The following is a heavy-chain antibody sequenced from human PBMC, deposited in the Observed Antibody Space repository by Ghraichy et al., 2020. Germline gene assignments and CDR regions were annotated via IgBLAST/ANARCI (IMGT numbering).Heavy chain of an antibody. CDR1: GSSFADYD. CDR2: ITHSGDA. V-gene: IGHV4-34*01. D-gene: IGHD3-10*01. J-gene: IGHJ6*02. CDR3: ARGPKGEESGEYYYYGIDV. Sequence: SETLSLTCAVYGSSFADYDWTWIRQPPGRGLEWIGEITHSGDANYNPSLKSRVSISRDTSKKQFSLRLTSVTAADTGLYYCARGPKGEESGEYYYYGIDVWGPEILVTVSS.